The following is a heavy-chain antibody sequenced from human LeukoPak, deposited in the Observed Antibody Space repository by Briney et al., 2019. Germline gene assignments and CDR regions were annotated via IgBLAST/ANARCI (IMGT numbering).Heavy chain of an antibody. CDR1: GFTYTKHA. CDR2: ISYDGSNK. V-gene: IGHV3-30*04. Sequence: GRSLRLSCAASGFTYTKHAMHWVRQAPGKGLEWVAVISYDGSNKKYADSVKGRFTISRDNSKNTLYLQMNSLRAEDTAVYYCARLYYGSGLSDFWGQGTLVTVSS. CDR3: ARLYYGSGLSDF. D-gene: IGHD3-10*01. J-gene: IGHJ4*02.